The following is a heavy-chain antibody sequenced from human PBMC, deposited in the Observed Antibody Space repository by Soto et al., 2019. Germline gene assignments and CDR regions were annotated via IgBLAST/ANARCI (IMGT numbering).Heavy chain of an antibody. Sequence: QVQLQESGPGLVKPSETLSLTCTVSGGSISSYYWSWIRQPPGKGLEWIGYIYYSGSTNYNPSLTGGVTISVDTSKNQFSLKLSSVTAADTAVSYCARVWGGAFDIWGQGTMVTVSS. CDR1: GGSISSYY. CDR2: IYYSGST. J-gene: IGHJ3*02. D-gene: IGHD3-10*01. CDR3: ARVWGGAFDI. V-gene: IGHV4-59*01.